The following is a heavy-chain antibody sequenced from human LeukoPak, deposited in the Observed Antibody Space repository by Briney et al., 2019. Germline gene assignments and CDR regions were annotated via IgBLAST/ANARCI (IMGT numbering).Heavy chain of an antibody. CDR3: AREGSGYDSHIPLDY. CDR1: GFTVSSNY. CDR2: IYSGGST. J-gene: IGHJ4*02. V-gene: IGHV3-53*01. Sequence: PGGSLRLSCAASGFTVSSNYMSWVRQAPGKGLEWVSVIYSGGSTYYADSVKGRFTISRDNSKNTLYLQMNSLRAEDTAVYYCAREGSGYDSHIPLDYWGQGTLVTVSS. D-gene: IGHD5-12*01.